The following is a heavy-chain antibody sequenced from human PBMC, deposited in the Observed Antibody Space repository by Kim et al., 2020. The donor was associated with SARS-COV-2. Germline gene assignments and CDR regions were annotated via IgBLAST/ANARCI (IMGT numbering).Heavy chain of an antibody. CDR3: ARVKRQQGDAFDI. CDR2: IYYSGST. D-gene: IGHD6-13*01. J-gene: IGHJ3*02. CDR1: GGSISSGGYY. V-gene: IGHV4-31*03. Sequence: SETLSLTCTVSGGSISSGGYYWSWIRQHPGKGLEWIGYIYYSGSTYYNPSLKSRVTISVDTSKNQFSLKLSSVTAADTAVYYCARVKRQQGDAFDIWGQGTLLTVSS.